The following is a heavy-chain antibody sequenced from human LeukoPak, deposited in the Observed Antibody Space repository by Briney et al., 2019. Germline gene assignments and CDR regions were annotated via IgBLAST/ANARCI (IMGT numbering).Heavy chain of an antibody. Sequence: GGSLRLSCAASGFTFSSYGMHWVRQAPGKGLEWVAVISYDGSNKYYADSVKGRFTIARDNSKSTLYLQMDSLRADDTAVYYCAKAGDGYYRWGQGTLVTVSS. CDR2: ISYDGSNK. CDR3: AKAGDGYYR. CDR1: GFTFSSYG. J-gene: IGHJ5*02. D-gene: IGHD3-22*01. V-gene: IGHV3-30*18.